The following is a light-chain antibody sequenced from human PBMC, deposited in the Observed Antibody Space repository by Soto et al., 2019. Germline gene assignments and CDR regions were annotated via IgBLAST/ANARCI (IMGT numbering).Light chain of an antibody. CDR1: QSISSY. Sequence: DIQMTQSPSSLSASVGDRVTITCRASQSISSYLNWYQQKPGKAPKLLIYAASSLQSGVPSRFSGSASGTDFTLTISSLQPEDFATDYCQQSYSTPLTFGGGTKVEIK. CDR3: QQSYSTPLT. J-gene: IGKJ4*01. V-gene: IGKV1-39*01. CDR2: AAS.